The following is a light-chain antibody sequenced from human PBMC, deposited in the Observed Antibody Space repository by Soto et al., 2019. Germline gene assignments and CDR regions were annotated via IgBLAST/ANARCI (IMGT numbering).Light chain of an antibody. Sequence: QSVLTQPPSVSGAPGQRVTISCTGSSSNIGAGYDVHWYRRFPGAAPTLLLSGYYNRPSGVPDRISGSKSGTSVSLAITDLKAEDEADYYCQSYDSGLIGLVFGTGTKVTVL. CDR3: QSYDSGLIGLV. CDR1: SSNIGAGYD. V-gene: IGLV1-40*01. J-gene: IGLJ2*01. CDR2: GYY.